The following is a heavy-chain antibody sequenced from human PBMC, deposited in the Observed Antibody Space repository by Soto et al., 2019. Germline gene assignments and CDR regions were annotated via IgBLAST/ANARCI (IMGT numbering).Heavy chain of an antibody. V-gene: IGHV6-1*01. CDR1: GDSVSSNSAA. D-gene: IGHD3-9*01. Sequence: QSQTLSLTCAISGDSVSSNSAAWNWIRQSPSRGLEWLGRTYYRSKWYNDYAVSVKSRITINPDTSKNQFSLQLNSVTPEDTAVYYCARDRPDDILTGYYPCIDVWGQGTTVTVSS. CDR3: ARDRPDDILTGYYPCIDV. CDR2: TYYRSKWYN. J-gene: IGHJ6*02.